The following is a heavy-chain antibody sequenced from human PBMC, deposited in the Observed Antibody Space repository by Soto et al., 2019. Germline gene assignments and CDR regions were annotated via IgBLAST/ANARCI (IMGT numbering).Heavy chain of an antibody. V-gene: IGHV4-31*03. CDR2: IYYSGST. J-gene: IGHJ5*02. D-gene: IGHD5-18*01. CDR1: GGSISSGGYY. Sequence: QVQLQESGPGLVKPSQTLSLTCTVSGGSISSGGYYWSWIRQHPGKGLEWIGYIYYSGSTYYNPSLKSRVTXXVXTXXNQFSLKLSSVTAADTAVYYCARENTAMSGGWFDPWGQGTLVTVSS. CDR3: ARENTAMSGGWFDP.